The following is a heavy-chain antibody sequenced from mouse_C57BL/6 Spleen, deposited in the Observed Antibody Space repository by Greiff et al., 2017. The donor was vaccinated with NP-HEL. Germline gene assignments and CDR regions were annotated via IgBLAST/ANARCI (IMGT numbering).Heavy chain of an antibody. CDR3: ARRVYDGYYEEAMDY. J-gene: IGHJ4*01. V-gene: IGHV1-61*01. CDR1: GYTFTSYW. CDR2: IYPSDSET. Sequence: QVQLQQPGAELVRPGSSVKLSCKASGYTFTSYWMDWVKQRPGQGLEWIGNIYPSDSETHYNQKFKDKATLTVDKSSSTAYMQLSSLTSEDSAVYYCARRVYDGYYEEAMDYWGQGTSVTVSS. D-gene: IGHD2-3*01.